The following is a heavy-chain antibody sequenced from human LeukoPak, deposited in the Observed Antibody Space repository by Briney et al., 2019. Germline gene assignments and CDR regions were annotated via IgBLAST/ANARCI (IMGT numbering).Heavy chain of an antibody. V-gene: IGHV3-7*03. D-gene: IGHD3-22*01. Sequence: GGSLRLSCAASGFAFSNYWINWVRQAPGKGLEWVANIKQDGSETYCVDSVKGRFTISRDNAKNSLYLQMNSLRAEDTALYYCARWGYYDSSGRYYFDYWGQGTLVTVSS. CDR3: ARWGYYDSSGRYYFDY. CDR1: GFAFSNYW. J-gene: IGHJ4*02. CDR2: IKQDGSET.